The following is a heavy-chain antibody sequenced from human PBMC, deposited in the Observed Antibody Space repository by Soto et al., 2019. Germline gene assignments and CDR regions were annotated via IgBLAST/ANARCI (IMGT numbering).Heavy chain of an antibody. V-gene: IGHV3-30*18. J-gene: IGHJ6*02. CDR3: EKMEGYCSGGSCYGSDHGMDV. D-gene: IGHD2-15*01. CDR1: GFTFSSFG. Sequence: QVHLVESGGGVVQPGRSLRLSCAASGFTFSSFGMHLVRQAPGKGLEWVALISYDASDKYYADSVKGRITISRDNPKNTVFLQMNSLRAEDTAVYYCEKMEGYCSGGSCYGSDHGMDVWGQGTTVTVSS. CDR2: ISYDASDK.